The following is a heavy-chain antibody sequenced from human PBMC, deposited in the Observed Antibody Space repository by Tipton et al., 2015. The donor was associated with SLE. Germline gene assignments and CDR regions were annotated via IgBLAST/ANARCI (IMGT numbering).Heavy chain of an antibody. CDR3: ARDQYCYGSVTYPF. Sequence: VQLVQSGDEVKKPGASVKVSCKASGYTFSSYGFSWVRQAPGQGLEWMAWISAYNGNTHFARKFQGRVSMTTDTSTSTAYMELTSLKSYDTAVYYCARDQYCYGSVTYPFWGEGTRFSLSS. CDR1: GYTFSSYG. D-gene: IGHD3-10*01. J-gene: IGHJ4*02. V-gene: IGHV1-18*01. CDR2: ISAYNGNT.